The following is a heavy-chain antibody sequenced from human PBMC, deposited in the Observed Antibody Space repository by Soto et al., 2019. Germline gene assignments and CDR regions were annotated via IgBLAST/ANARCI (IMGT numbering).Heavy chain of an antibody. J-gene: IGHJ4*02. D-gene: IGHD3-3*01. CDR1: GFTFSSHA. CDR2: ISGGGGTT. CDR3: AGGQRSNYYYYFDY. V-gene: IGHV3-23*01. Sequence: GGSLRLSCAASGFTFSSHAMTWVRQAPGKGLEWVSTISGGGGTTNYADSVKGRFTISRDNSKNTLFLQMNSLRAEDTAVYYCAGGQRSNYYYYFDYWGQGTLVTVSS.